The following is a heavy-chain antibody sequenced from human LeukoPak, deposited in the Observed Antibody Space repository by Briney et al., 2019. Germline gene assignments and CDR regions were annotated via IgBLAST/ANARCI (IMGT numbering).Heavy chain of an antibody. CDR2: IKQDGSEK. CDR1: GFTFSSYW. V-gene: IGHV3-7*01. J-gene: IGHJ4*02. Sequence: GGSLRLSFAASGFTFSSYWMSWVRQAPGKGLEWVANIKQDGSEKYYVDSVKGRFTISRDNGKNSLYLQMNSLRVEDTAIYYCARGFNWAWDYWGQGTLVTVSS. D-gene: IGHD1-1*01. CDR3: ARGFNWAWDY.